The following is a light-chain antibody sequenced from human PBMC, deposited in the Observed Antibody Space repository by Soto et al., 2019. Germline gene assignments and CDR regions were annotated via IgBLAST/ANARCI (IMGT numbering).Light chain of an antibody. Sequence: DIQMTQSPSTLSASVGGRVTITCRASQSISNWLAWYQQKPGKAPKLLIFKSSTLESGVTSRFSGSGSGTEFTLNISSLQPDDFATYHCQQYDTYPRTFGQGTKVDIK. CDR3: QQYDTYPRT. CDR2: KSS. J-gene: IGKJ1*01. V-gene: IGKV1-5*03. CDR1: QSISNW.